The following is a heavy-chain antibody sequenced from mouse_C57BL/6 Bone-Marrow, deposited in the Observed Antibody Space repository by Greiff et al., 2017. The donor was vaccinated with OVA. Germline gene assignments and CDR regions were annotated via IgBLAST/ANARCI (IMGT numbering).Heavy chain of an antibody. J-gene: IGHJ1*03. D-gene: IGHD1-1*01. CDR1: GYTFTSYW. Sequence: VQLQQSGAELAKPGASVKLSCKASGYTFTSYWMHWVKQRPGQGLEWIGYINPSSGYTKYNQKFKDKATLTADKSSSTAYMQLSSLTYEDSAVYFCARYDGSEYWYFDVWGTGATVTVSS. V-gene: IGHV1-7*01. CDR3: ARYDGSEYWYFDV. CDR2: INPSSGYT.